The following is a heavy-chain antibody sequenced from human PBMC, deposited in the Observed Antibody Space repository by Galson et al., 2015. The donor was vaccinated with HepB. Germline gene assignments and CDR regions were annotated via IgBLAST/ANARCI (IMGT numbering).Heavy chain of an antibody. CDR1: GGTFSSYA. Sequence: SVKVSCKASGGTFSSYAISWVRQAPGQGLEWMGGIIPNFGTANYAQEFQGRVTITADESTSTAYMELSSLRSEDTAVYYCAREMSGYAPAWGQGTLVTVSS. CDR3: AREMSGYAPA. J-gene: IGHJ4*02. D-gene: IGHD3-3*01. V-gene: IGHV1-69*13. CDR2: IIPNFGTA.